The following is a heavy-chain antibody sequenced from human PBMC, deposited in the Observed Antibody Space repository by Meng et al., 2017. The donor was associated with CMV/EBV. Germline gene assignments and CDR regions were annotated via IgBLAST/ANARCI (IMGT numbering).Heavy chain of an antibody. V-gene: IGHV4-38-2*02. CDR1: GYSISSGYY. CDR3: ARVTPSIVGATSFDY. D-gene: IGHD1-26*01. Sequence: SETLSLTCTVSGYSISSGYYWGWIRQPPGKGLEWIGSIYHSGSTYYNPSLQSRVTISVDTSKNQFSLTLTSVTAADTAVYYCARVTPSIVGATSFDYWGQGTLVTVSS. CDR2: IYHSGST. J-gene: IGHJ4*02.